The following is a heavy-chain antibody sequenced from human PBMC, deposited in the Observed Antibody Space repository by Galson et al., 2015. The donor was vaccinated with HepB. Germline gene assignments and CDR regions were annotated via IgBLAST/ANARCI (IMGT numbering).Heavy chain of an antibody. CDR3: SRETDCSGTSCHYY. CDR2: IRSKRYGATT. D-gene: IGHD2-2*01. V-gene: IGHV3-49*03. J-gene: IGHJ4*02. CDR1: GFTFGDYA. Sequence: SLRLSCAASGFTFGDYAMGWFRQAPGKGLQWVGFIRSKRYGATTELAASVKGRFTISRDDSKTTTYLQMNSLKTEDTAVYYCSRETDCSGTSCHYYWGQGTLVTVSS.